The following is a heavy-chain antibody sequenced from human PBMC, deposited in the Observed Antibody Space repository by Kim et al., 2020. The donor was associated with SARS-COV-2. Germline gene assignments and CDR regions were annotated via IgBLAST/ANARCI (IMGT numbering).Heavy chain of an antibody. Sequence: GGSLRLSCAASGFTFSSYAMSWVRQAPGKGLEWVSSFSGRGGSTYYEDSVKGRFTISRDNSKNTLYLQMNSLRAEDTAVYYCAKGVDTAIIVYDSWGQGTLVTVSS. CDR2: FSGRGGST. D-gene: IGHD5-18*01. V-gene: IGHV3-23*01. J-gene: IGHJ5*01. CDR1: GFTFSSYA. CDR3: AKGVDTAIIVYDS.